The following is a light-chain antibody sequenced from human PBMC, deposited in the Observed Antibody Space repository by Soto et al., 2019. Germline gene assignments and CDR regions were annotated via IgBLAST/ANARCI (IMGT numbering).Light chain of an antibody. J-gene: IGLJ2*01. CDR3: SSYTSSSTVV. CDR2: DVS. CDR1: SSDVGGYNY. Sequence: QSALTQPASVSGSPGQAITISCTGTSSDVGGYNYVSWYQHHPAKAPKLMIYDVSNRPSGVSNRFSGSKSGNTASLTISGLQAEDEADYYCSSYTSSSTVVFGGGTQLTVL. V-gene: IGLV2-14*03.